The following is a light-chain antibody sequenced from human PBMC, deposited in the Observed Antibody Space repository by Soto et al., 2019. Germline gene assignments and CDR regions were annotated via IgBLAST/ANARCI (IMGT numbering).Light chain of an antibody. Sequence: QSVLTQPPSVSGAPGQRVTISCTGSSSNIGAGYDVHWYQQLPGTAPKLLIYGNSNRPSGVPDRFSGSKSGTSASLAITGLQADDEADYYCQSYDRSLSAPYVFGTGTKVTVL. J-gene: IGLJ1*01. CDR3: QSYDRSLSAPYV. CDR2: GNS. V-gene: IGLV1-40*01. CDR1: SSNIGAGYD.